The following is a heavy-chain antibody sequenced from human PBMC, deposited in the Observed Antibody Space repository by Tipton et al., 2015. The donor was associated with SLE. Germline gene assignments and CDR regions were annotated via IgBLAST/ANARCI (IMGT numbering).Heavy chain of an antibody. J-gene: IGHJ2*01. D-gene: IGHD6-6*01. V-gene: IGHV4-59*01. CDR3: ASLVGGYYSSSRVVWCCDR. CDR2: IIYSGIT. Sequence: TLSLTCSVSGGSISNYYWSWIRQPPGKGLEWIGYIIYSGITNYNFSLKSRVTMSLDTSNNQFSLRLSSVTAVDTAIYYCASLVGGYYSSSRVVWCCDRWGRGALVTVSS. CDR1: GGSISNYY.